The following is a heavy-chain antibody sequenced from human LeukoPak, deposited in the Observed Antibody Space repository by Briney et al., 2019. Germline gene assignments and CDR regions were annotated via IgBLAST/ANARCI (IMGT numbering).Heavy chain of an antibody. CDR2: ISAYNGNT. CDR1: GYTFTSYG. Sequence: ASVKVSCKASGYTFTSYGISWVRQAPGQGLEWMGWISAYNGNTNYAQKLQGRVTMTTDTSTSTAYMELRSLRSDDTAVYYCARDYYDSSGYYYPPDYWGQGTLVTVSS. D-gene: IGHD3-22*01. CDR3: ARDYYDSSGYYYPPDY. J-gene: IGHJ4*02. V-gene: IGHV1-18*01.